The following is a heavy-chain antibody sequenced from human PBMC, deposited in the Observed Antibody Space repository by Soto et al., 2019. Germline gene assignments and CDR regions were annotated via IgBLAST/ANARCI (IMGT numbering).Heavy chain of an antibody. V-gene: IGHV3-53*04. CDR2: IYSGGST. Sequence: GGSLRLSCAASGFTVSSNYMSWVRQAPGKGLEWVSVIYSGGSTYYADSVKGRFTISRPNSKNTLYLQMNSVRAEDTSVYSCARGWLVGRTIKVAFDIWGQGTMVTVSS. D-gene: IGHD1-26*01. CDR1: GFTVSSNY. J-gene: IGHJ3*02. CDR3: ARGWLVGRTIKVAFDI.